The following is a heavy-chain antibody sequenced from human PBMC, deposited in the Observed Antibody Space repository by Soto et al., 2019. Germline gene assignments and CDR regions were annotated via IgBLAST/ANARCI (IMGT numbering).Heavy chain of an antibody. V-gene: IGHV4-39*01. CDR2: IYYSGST. Sequence: SETLSLTCSVSGDSINSDNYYWGWIRQPPGKGLEWIGSIYYSGSTYYNPSLKSRVTISVDTSKNQFSLKLTSVTATDTAVYYCARKYRDYFDYWGQGALVTVSS. CDR3: ARKYRDYFDY. CDR1: GDSINSDNYY. D-gene: IGHD2-2*01. J-gene: IGHJ4*02.